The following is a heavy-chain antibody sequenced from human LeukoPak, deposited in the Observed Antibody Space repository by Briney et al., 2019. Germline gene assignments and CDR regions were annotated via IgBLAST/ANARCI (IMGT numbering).Heavy chain of an antibody. V-gene: IGHV1-24*01. CDR2: FDPEDGET. J-gene: IGHJ3*02. CDR1: GYTLTELS. D-gene: IGHD3-22*01. CDR3: ATGVYYDSSGYHAFARAFDI. Sequence: GASVKVSCKVSGYTLTELSMHWVRQAPGKGLEWMGGFDPEDGETIYAQKFQGRVTMTEDTSTDTAYMELSSLRSEDTAVYYCATGVYYDSSGYHAFARAFDIWGQGTMVTVSS.